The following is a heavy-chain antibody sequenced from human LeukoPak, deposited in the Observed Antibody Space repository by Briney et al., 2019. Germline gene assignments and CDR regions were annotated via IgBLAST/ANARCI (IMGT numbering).Heavy chain of an antibody. D-gene: IGHD6-19*01. V-gene: IGHV3-23*01. CDR2: ISGSGGST. CDR3: AKKGTVAVAGTNDY. Sequence: GGSLRLSCAASGFTFSSYWMSWVRQAPGKGLEWVSAISGSGGSTYYADSVKGRFTVSRDNSKNTLYLQMNSLRAEDTAVYYCAKKGTVAVAGTNDYWGQGTLVTVSS. CDR1: GFTFSSYW. J-gene: IGHJ4*02.